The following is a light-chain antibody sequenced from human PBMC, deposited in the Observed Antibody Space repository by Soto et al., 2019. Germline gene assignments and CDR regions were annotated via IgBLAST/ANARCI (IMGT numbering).Light chain of an antibody. J-gene: IGLJ2*01. V-gene: IGLV2-14*01. CDR2: EVS. Sequence: QSVLTQPASVSGSPGQSITISCTGTSSDVGGYNYVSWYQQHPGKAPKLMIYEVSNRPSGVSNRFSGSKSGNTASLTISGLQAEDEADYYCSSYTSSSTRVFGGGNQLTVL. CDR3: SSYTSSSTRV. CDR1: SSDVGGYNY.